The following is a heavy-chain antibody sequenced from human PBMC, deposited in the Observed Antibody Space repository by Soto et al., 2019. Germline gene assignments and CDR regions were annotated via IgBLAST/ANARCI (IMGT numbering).Heavy chain of an antibody. CDR2: IIPIFGTA. J-gene: IGHJ4*02. CDR1: GGTCSSYA. D-gene: IGHD5-12*01. Sequence: SVKVSCKASGGTCSSYAISWVRQAPGQGLEWMGGIIPIFGTANYAQKFQGRVTITADESTSTAYMELSSLRSEDTAVYYCARGGEMATIPYYFDYWGQGTLVTVSS. V-gene: IGHV1-69*13. CDR3: ARGGEMATIPYYFDY.